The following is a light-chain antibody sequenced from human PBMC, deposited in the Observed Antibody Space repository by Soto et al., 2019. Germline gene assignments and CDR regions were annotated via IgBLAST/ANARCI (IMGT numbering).Light chain of an antibody. J-gene: IGKJ2*01. CDR1: QRISSN. V-gene: IGKV3-15*01. Sequence: EIVMTQSPATLSVSPGERATLYCKASQRISSNLAWYQQKPGQPPRLLIYGASTRASGIPARFSGSGSGKEFTLTISGIQSEDFEVYYCHQYNIWSPYTFGQGTKLEIK. CDR3: HQYNIWSPYT. CDR2: GAS.